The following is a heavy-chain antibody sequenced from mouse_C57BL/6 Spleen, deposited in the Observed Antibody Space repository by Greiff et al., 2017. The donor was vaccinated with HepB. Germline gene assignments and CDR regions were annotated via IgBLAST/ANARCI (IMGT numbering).Heavy chain of an antibody. V-gene: IGHV1-9*01. Sequence: QVQLKQSGAELAKPGASVKLSCKASGYTFTSYWMHWVKQRPGHGLEWIGEILPGSGSTNYNEKFKGKATFTADTSSNTAYMQLSSLTTEDSAIYYCARDGYYVPFAYWGQGTLVTVSA. J-gene: IGHJ3*01. CDR1: GYTFTSYW. CDR2: ILPGSGST. D-gene: IGHD2-3*01. CDR3: ARDGYYVPFAY.